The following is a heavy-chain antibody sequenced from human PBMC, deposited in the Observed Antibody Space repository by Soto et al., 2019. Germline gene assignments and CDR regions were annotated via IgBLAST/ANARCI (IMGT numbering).Heavy chain of an antibody. CDR2: MNPNSGNT. D-gene: IGHD2-15*01. V-gene: IGHV1-8*01. CDR1: GYTFTSYD. Sequence: ASVKVSCKASGYTFTSYDINWVRQATGQGLEWMGWMNPNSGNTGYAQKFQGRVTMTRNTSISTAYMELRSLRSDDTAVYYCAMKSYCGGSCYPTPEWFAPWGQGTLVTVSS. J-gene: IGHJ5*02. CDR3: AMKSYCGGSCYPTPEWFAP.